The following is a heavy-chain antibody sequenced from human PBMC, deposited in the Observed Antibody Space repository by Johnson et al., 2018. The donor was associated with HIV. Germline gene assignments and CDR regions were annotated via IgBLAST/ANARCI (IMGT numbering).Heavy chain of an antibody. CDR3: ARDLMYNWNDVGAFDI. CDR1: GFTFSDYY. CDR2: ISSSGSSI. Sequence: QVQLVESGGGVVQPGRSLRLSCAASGFTFSDYYMNWIRQAPGKGLEWVSYISSSGSSIYYADSVKGRFPISRDNAKNTLFLQMNSLRAEDTAVYYCARDLMYNWNDVGAFDIWGQGTMVTVSS. D-gene: IGHD1-1*01. J-gene: IGHJ3*02. V-gene: IGHV3-11*04.